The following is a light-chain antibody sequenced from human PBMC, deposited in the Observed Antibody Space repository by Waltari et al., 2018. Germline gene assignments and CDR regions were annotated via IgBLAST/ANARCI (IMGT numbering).Light chain of an antibody. Sequence: EIVLTQSPGTLSLSPGERATLSCRASQSVSRALAWYKQKPGQAPRLLIYDASRRATGIPDRFSGSVSGTDFSLTITGLEPEDFAVYYCQHYVRLPATFGQGTKVEIK. J-gene: IGKJ1*01. CDR1: QSVSRA. V-gene: IGKV3-20*01. CDR2: DAS. CDR3: QHYVRLPAT.